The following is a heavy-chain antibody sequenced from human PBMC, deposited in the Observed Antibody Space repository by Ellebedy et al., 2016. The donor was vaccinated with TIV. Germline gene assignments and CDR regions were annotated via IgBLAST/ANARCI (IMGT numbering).Heavy chain of an antibody. CDR1: GGSIDNTDYY. D-gene: IGHD1-26*01. CDR3: ARVESYYKDYYFDY. V-gene: IGHV4-39*01. CDR2: IFYSGST. J-gene: IGHJ4*02. Sequence: MPSETLSLTCTVSGGSIDNTDYYRAWIRQPPGKGLEWIGSIFYSGSTYSNPSLKSRVTISVDTSKNQFSLKLSSVTAADTAQYYCARVESYYKDYYFDYWGQGTLVTVSS.